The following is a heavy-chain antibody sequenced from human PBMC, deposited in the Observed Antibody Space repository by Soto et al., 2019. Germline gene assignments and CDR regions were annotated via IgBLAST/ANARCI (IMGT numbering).Heavy chain of an antibody. J-gene: IGHJ4*02. CDR1: GYTFTSYG. V-gene: IGHV1-18*01. D-gene: IGHD3-22*01. CDR2: ISAYNGNT. CDR3: ARDKRGMSYYYDSSGYYPFDY. Sequence: VASVKVSCKASGYTFTSYGISWVRQAPGQGLEWMGWISAYNGNTNYAQKLQGRVTMTTDTSTSTAYMELRSLRSDDTAVYYCARDKRGMSYYYDSSGYYPFDYWGQGTLVTVSS.